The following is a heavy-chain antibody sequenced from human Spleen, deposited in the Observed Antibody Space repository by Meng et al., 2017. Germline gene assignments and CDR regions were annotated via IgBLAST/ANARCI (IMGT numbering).Heavy chain of an antibody. D-gene: IGHD6-19*01. CDR2: IDWNGGST. J-gene: IGHJ5*02. Sequence: GESLKISCAASGFNFDDYGMSWLRQAPGKGLEWVSGIDWNGGSTSYEDSVKGRFTISRDNAKNSLYLHMNSLRAEDTALYYCAREWLAVAGTIFWFDPWGQGTRVTGAS. V-gene: IGHV3-20*04. CDR1: GFNFDDYG. CDR3: AREWLAVAGTIFWFDP.